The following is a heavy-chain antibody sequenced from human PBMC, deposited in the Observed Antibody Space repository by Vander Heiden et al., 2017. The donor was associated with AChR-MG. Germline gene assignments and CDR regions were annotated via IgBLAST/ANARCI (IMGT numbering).Heavy chain of an antibody. V-gene: IGHV3-23*01. CDR1: GFTFSSYA. CDR2: ISGSGGST. D-gene: IGHD3-3*01. Sequence: EVQLLESGGGLVQPGGSLRLSCAASGFTFSSYAMSWVRQAPGKGLEGVSAISGSGGSTYYADSVKGRFTISRDNSKNTLYLQMNSLRAEDTAVYYCAKDSSVFGVVMEYYFDYWGQGTLVTVSS. CDR3: AKDSSVFGVVMEYYFDY. J-gene: IGHJ4*02.